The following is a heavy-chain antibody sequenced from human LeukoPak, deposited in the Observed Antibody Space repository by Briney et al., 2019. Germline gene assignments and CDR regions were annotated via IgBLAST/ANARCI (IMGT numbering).Heavy chain of an antibody. V-gene: IGHV3-21*03. CDR3: ANSPKALGYCSSTSCYG. CDR2: ISSSSSYI. Sequence: PGGSLRLSYAASGFTFSSYSMNWVRQAPGKGLEWVSSISSSSSYIYYADSVKGRFTISRDNAKNSLYLQMNSLRAEDTAVYYCANSPKALGYCSSTSCYGWGQGTLVTVSS. D-gene: IGHD2-2*01. J-gene: IGHJ4*02. CDR1: GFTFSSYS.